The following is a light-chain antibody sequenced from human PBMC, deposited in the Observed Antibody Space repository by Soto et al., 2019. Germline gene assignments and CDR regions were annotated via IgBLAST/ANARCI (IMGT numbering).Light chain of an antibody. CDR1: SSNIGAEYD. J-gene: IGLJ1*01. CDR2: GDN. V-gene: IGLV1-40*01. CDR3: QSYDSSLTTFV. Sequence: QSALTQPPSVSGAPGQRVAISCTGSSSNIGAEYDVHWYQQLPGTAPKRLIYGDNNRPSGAPDRFSGSKSGTSASLAITGLQPEDEADYYCQSYDSSLTTFVFGTGTKVTVL.